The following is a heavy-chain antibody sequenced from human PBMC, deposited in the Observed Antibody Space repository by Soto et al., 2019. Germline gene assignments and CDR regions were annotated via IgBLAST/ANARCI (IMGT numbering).Heavy chain of an antibody. CDR2: LVVGSGDT. CDR1: GFMFTSSA. D-gene: IGHD3-3*01. V-gene: IGHV1-58*01. Sequence: AASVKVSCKTSGFMFTSSAVQWVRQARGQRLEWIGWLVVGSGDTHYAQNFQERVTLTRDMSTGTAYMELSSLRSEDTAVYYCAAVTVLRFLKWLPAYFDYWGQGTLVTVS. J-gene: IGHJ4*02. CDR3: AAVTVLRFLKWLPAYFDY.